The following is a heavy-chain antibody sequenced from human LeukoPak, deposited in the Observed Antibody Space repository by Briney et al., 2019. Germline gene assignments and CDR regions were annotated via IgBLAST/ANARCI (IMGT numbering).Heavy chain of an antibody. J-gene: IGHJ4*02. V-gene: IGHV4-59*02. Sequence: SETLSLTCTVSGGPVSTYYWSWIRQPPGKGLEWIGYIYSSGHTNYNPSLNSRVTISLNTSTNQFSLRLSSVTAADTAVYYCAREYSSGRLDYWGQGTLVTVSS. D-gene: IGHD6-19*01. CDR1: GGPVSTYY. CDR2: IYSSGHT. CDR3: AREYSSGRLDY.